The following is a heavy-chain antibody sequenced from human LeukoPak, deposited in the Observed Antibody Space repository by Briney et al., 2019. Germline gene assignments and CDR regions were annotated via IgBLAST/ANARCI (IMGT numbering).Heavy chain of an antibody. CDR2: IYYSGST. CDR1: GFTFSSYSMN. V-gene: IGHV4-59*05. Sequence: GSLRLSCAASGFTFSSYSMNWVRQAPGKGLEWIGSIYYSGSTFYNPSLKSRVSISVDTSKIQFSLRLSSVTAGDTAVYYCARYCSSTNCPRSDAFDIWGQGTMVTVSS. D-gene: IGHD2-2*01. CDR3: ARYCSSTNCPRSDAFDI. J-gene: IGHJ3*02.